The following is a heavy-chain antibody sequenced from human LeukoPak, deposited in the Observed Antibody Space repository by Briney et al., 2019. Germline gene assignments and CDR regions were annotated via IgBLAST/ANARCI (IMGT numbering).Heavy chain of an antibody. J-gene: IGHJ5*02. CDR3: TRSRGYGRFFNWFDP. CDR1: GFTFRDYA. CDR2: IRSKAYGGTT. D-gene: IGHD3-3*01. V-gene: IGHV3-49*03. Sequence: PGGSLRLSCTASGFTFRDYAMSWFRQAPGKGLVWVGFIRSKAYGGTTEYAASVKGRFTISRDDSKSIAYLQMNSLKTEDTAVYYCTRSRGYGRFFNWFDPWGQGTLVTVSS.